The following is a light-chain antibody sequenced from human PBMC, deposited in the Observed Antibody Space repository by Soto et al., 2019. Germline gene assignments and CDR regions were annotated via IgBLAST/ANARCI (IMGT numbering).Light chain of an antibody. J-gene: IGKJ4*01. V-gene: IGKV4-1*01. CDR2: WAS. Sequence: DIVMTQSPDSLAVSLGERATINCKSSQSVLYSSNNKNYLAWYQQKPGQPPKLLIYWASTRESGVPDRFSGSGSWTDFTLTISRLQAEDVAVYYCQQYYSPPLTFGGGTKVEIK. CDR1: QSVLYSSNNKNY. CDR3: QQYYSPPLT.